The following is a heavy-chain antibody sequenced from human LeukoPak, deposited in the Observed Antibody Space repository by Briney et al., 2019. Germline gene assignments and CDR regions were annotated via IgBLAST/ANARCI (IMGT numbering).Heavy chain of an antibody. CDR1: GASITSSNYY. CDR2: IYYNGVT. J-gene: IGHJ6*01. Sequence: SETLSLTFTVSGASITSSNYYWLWLRQPPGKGLEWIGSIYYNGVTYYNLSLKSRVTISVDTSKTQFSLKLSSVTAADTAVYYCARGGHPYYYYGMDVWGQGTTVTVSS. V-gene: IGHV4-39*07. CDR3: ARGGHPYYYYGMDV.